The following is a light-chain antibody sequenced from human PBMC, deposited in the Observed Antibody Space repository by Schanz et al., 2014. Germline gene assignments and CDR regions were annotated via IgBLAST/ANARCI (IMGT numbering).Light chain of an antibody. V-gene: IGKV3-15*01. CDR2: GAS. Sequence: EIVMTQSPATLSVSPGERATLSCRAGQSVSSNLAWYQQKPGQAPRLLIYGASTRATGIPARFSGSGSGTEFTLTISSLQSEDFAVYYCQLPATFGQGTKVEIK. J-gene: IGKJ1*01. CDR3: QLPAT. CDR1: QSVSSN.